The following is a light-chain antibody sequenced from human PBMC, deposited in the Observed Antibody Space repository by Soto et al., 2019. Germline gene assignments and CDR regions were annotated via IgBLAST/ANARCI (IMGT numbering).Light chain of an antibody. CDR2: QDT. Sequence: SYELTQPPSVSVSPGQTASITCSGGKLGDRFACWYQQKAGQSPVMVIYQDTKRPSGIPERFSGSNSGNTATLTISGTQAMDEADYYCQAWDSSTGVVFGGGTKLTVL. CDR3: QAWDSSTGVV. J-gene: IGLJ2*01. V-gene: IGLV3-1*01. CDR1: KLGDRF.